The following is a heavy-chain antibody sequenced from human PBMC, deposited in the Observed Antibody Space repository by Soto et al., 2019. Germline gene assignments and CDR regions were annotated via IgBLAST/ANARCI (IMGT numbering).Heavy chain of an antibody. V-gene: IGHV1-18*01. CDR2: ISAYNGNT. J-gene: IGHJ4*02. CDR1: GYTFTSYG. CDR3: ARDTSGTRYGRGVPSR. Sequence: QVQLVQSGAEVKKPGAAVNVSCKASGYTFTSYGISWVRQAPGQGLEWMGWISAYNGNTNYAQKLQGRVTMTTDTSTSTAYMELRSLRSDDTAVYYCARDTSGTRYGRGVPSRWGQGTLVTVSS. D-gene: IGHD3-10*01.